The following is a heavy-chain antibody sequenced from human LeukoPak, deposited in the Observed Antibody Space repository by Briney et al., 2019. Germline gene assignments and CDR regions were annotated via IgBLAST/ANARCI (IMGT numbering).Heavy chain of an antibody. CDR3: ARDPPNYDFWSGTTGGDY. J-gene: IGHJ4*02. CDR1: GYTFTGYY. CDR2: INPNSGGT. V-gene: IGHV1-2*02. D-gene: IGHD3-3*01. Sequence: ASVKVSCKASGYTFTGYYMHWVRQAPGQGLEWMGWINPNSGGTNYAQKFQGRVTMTRDTSISTAYMELSRLRSDDTAVYYCARDPPNYDFWSGTTGGDYWGQGTLVTVSS.